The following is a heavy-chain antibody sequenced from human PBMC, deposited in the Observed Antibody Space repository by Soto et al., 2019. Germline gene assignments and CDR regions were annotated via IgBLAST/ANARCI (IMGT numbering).Heavy chain of an antibody. V-gene: IGHV3-30*01. J-gene: IGHJ4*02. CDR2: ISFDSSNN. D-gene: IGHD3-16*02. Sequence: QVQLVESGGGVVQPGRSLRLSCAGSGFSFNSYTMHWVRQAPGKGLEWVALISFDSSNNYYADSVKGRFSISRDNSKNTVFLQMDSLRPDDTALYYCARDRLRLGELSLIGYFDYWGQGTLVTVS. CDR3: ARDRLRLGELSLIGYFDY. CDR1: GFSFNSYT.